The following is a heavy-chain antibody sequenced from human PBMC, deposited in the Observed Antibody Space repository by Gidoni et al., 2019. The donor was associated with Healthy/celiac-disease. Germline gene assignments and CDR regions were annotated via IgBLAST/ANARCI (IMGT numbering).Heavy chain of an antibody. Sequence: EVQLVASGGGLVKPGGTLRLSCAGSGFTFSSYSRNWVRQAPGKGLEWVSSISSSSSYIYYADSVKGRFTISRDNAKNSLYLQMNSLRAEDTAVYYCARDGDLGYYYGMDVWGQGTTVTVSS. CDR2: ISSSSSYI. CDR3: ARDGDLGYYYGMDV. D-gene: IGHD7-27*01. CDR1: GFTFSSYS. J-gene: IGHJ6*02. V-gene: IGHV3-21*01.